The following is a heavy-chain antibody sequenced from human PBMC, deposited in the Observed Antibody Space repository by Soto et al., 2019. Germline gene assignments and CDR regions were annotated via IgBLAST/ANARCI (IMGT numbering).Heavy chain of an antibody. Sequence: GSLRLSCAASGFTFSNYGMHWVRQPPGKGLEWVSVIYSGGSTYYADSVKGRFTISRDNSKNTLYLQMNSLRAEDTAVYYCAKDARGEYQLPTGWFDPWGQGTLVTVSS. CDR2: IYSGGST. D-gene: IGHD2-2*01. CDR1: GFTFSNYG. V-gene: IGHV3-NL1*01. J-gene: IGHJ5*02. CDR3: AKDARGEYQLPTGWFDP.